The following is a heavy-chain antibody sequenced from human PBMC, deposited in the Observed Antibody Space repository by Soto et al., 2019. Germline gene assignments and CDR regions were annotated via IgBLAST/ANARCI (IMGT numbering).Heavy chain of an antibody. D-gene: IGHD3-22*01. CDR1: GYTFTGYY. V-gene: IGHV1-2*02. CDR3: ARGPYYYESSGYRADY. Sequence: ASVKVSCKASGYTFTGYYMHWVRQASGQGLEWMGWINPNSGGTNYAQKFQGRVTMTRDTSISTAYMELSRLRSDDTAVYYCARGPYYYESSGYRADYWGQGTLVTVSS. CDR2: INPNSGGT. J-gene: IGHJ4*02.